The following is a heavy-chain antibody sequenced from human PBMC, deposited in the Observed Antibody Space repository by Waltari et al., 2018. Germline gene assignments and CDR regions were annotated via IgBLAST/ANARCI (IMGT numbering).Heavy chain of an antibody. J-gene: IGHJ4*02. CDR3: AREVAKTGTTYYFDY. V-gene: IGHV4-59*01. Sequence: QVQLQESGPGLVKPSETLSLTCTVSGGSISSYYWSWIRQPPGKGLEWIGYIYYSGSTNYNPSLKSRVTISGDTSKNQCSLKLSSVTAADTAVYYCAREVAKTGTTYYFDYWGQGTLVTVSS. CDR1: GGSISSYY. D-gene: IGHD1-1*01. CDR2: IYYSGST.